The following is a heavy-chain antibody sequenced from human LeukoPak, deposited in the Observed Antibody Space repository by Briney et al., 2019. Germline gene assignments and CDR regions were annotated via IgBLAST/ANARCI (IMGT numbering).Heavy chain of an antibody. J-gene: IGHJ4*02. D-gene: IGHD1-26*01. CDR3: ATGFGYSGSYYFDY. CDR2: FDPEDGET. CDR1: GYTLTELS. V-gene: IGHV1-24*01. Sequence: ASAKVSCKVSGYTLTELSMHWVRQAPGKGLEWMGGFDPEDGETIYAQKFQGRVTMTEDTSTDTAYMELSSLRSEDTAVYYCATGFGYSGSYYFDYWGQGTLVTVSS.